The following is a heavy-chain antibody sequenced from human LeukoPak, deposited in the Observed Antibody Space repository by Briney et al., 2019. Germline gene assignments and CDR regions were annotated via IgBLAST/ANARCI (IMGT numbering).Heavy chain of an antibody. V-gene: IGHV1-2*06. CDR1: GYTFTGYY. CDR3: ARRDNWNFKWFDP. Sequence: ASVKVSCKASGYTFTGYYVHWVRQAPGQGLEWMGRINPNSGDTNYAQKFQGRVTMTRDTSISTAYMELSRLRSDDTAVYYCARRDNWNFKWFDPWGQGTLVTVSS. J-gene: IGHJ5*02. CDR2: INPNSGDT. D-gene: IGHD1-7*01.